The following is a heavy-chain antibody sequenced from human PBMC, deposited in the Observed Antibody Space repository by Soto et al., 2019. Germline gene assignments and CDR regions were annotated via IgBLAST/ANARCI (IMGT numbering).Heavy chain of an antibody. J-gene: IGHJ6*02. CDR2: ISNDGRGK. CDR3: ANTLEYYDFWSGYPAYYYYYGMDV. V-gene: IGHV3-30*04. CDR1: GFTFTTYA. Sequence: PGGSLRLSCAASGFTFTTYAIHWVRQAPGKGLGWVAVISNDGRGKYYADSVKGRFTISRDNSKNTLYLQMNSLRSDDTAVYYCANTLEYYDFWSGYPAYYYYYGMDVWGQGTTVTVSS. D-gene: IGHD3-3*01.